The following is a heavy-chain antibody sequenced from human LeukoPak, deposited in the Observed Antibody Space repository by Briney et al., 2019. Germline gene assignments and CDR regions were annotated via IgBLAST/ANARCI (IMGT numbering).Heavy chain of an antibody. V-gene: IGHV1-2*02. Sequence: ASVKVSCKASGYTFTGYYMHWVRQAPGQGLEWMGWINPNSGGSNYAQKFQGRVTMTTDTSTSTAYMELRSLRSDDTAVYYCARDSGWYEHWFDPWGQGTLVTVSS. CDR3: ARDSGWYEHWFDP. J-gene: IGHJ5*02. CDR2: INPNSGGS. D-gene: IGHD6-19*01. CDR1: GYTFTGYY.